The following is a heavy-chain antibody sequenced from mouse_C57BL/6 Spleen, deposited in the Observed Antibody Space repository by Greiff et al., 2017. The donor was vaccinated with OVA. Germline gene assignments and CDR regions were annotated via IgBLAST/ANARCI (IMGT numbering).Heavy chain of an antibody. CDR1: GYAFSSYW. Sequence: VKLQESGAELVKPGASVKISCKASGYAFSSYWMNWVKQRPGKGLEWIGQIYPGDGDTNYNGKFKGKATLTADKSSSTAYMQLSSLTSEDSAVYFCARDYYGIRYFDVWGTGTTVTVSS. CDR3: ARDYYGIRYFDV. J-gene: IGHJ1*03. V-gene: IGHV1-80*01. D-gene: IGHD1-1*01. CDR2: IYPGDGDT.